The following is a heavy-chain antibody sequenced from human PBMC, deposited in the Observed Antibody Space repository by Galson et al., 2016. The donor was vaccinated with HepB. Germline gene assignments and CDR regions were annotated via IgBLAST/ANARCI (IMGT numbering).Heavy chain of an antibody. V-gene: IGHV3-48*01. D-gene: IGHD3-22*01. Sequence: SLRLSCAGSGLTFSRKGMGWVRQAPGKGLEWVSYISSGSSAIYYADSAKGRFTISRDNAKKSLYLQMNSLRAEDTAVYYCARKLYYYDSSDFGWFDPWGQGTLVTVSS. CDR2: ISSGSSAI. CDR3: ARKLYYYDSSDFGWFDP. J-gene: IGHJ5*02. CDR1: GLTFSRKG.